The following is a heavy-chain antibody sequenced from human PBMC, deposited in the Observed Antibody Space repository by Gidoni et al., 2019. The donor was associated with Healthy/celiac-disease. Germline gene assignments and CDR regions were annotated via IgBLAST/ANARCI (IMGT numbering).Heavy chain of an antibody. CDR2: ISYDGSNK. J-gene: IGHJ4*02. V-gene: IGHV3-30-3*01. Sequence: QVQLVGSGGGVVQPGRSLRLACAASGFTFSSYAMHWVRQAPGKGLEWVAVISYDGSNKYYADSVKGRFTISRDNSKNTLYLQMNSLRAEDTAVYYCARDVSRFGYDRAGLEYWGQGTLVTVSS. CDR3: ARDVSRFGYDRAGLEY. CDR1: GFTFSSYA. D-gene: IGHD3-22*01.